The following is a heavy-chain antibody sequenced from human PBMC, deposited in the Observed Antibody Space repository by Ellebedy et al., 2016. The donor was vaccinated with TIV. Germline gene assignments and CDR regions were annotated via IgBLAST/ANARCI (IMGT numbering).Heavy chain of an antibody. CDR1: GFTFSSYG. V-gene: IGHV3-33*06. D-gene: IGHD3-16*01. J-gene: IGHJ6*02. CDR3: VKMERSILVTYAGVNVNAMDV. CDR2: IWYDGSNK. Sequence: PGGSLRLSCAASGFTFSSYGMHWVRQAPGKGLEWVAVIWYDGSNKYYADSVKGRFTISRDNSKNTLYLQMNSLTVEDTALYYCVKMERSILVTYAGVNVNAMDVWGQGTAVTVSS.